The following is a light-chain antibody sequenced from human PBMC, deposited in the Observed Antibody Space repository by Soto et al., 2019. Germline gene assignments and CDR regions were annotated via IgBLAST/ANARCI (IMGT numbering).Light chain of an antibody. Sequence: QSALTQPRSGSGSPGQSVTISCTGTSSDVGRYDYVSWYQQYPGEAPKLIIYDVTERPSGVPDRFSGSKSGNTASLTISGLRAEDEAAYSCCSFAGSYSYVFGSGTNVTVL. V-gene: IGLV2-11*01. J-gene: IGLJ1*01. CDR1: SSDVGRYDY. CDR2: DVT. CDR3: CSFAGSYSYV.